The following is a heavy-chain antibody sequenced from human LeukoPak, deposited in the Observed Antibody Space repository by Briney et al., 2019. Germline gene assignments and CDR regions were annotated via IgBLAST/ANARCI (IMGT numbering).Heavy chain of an antibody. D-gene: IGHD1-14*01. V-gene: IGHV1-69*04. CDR3: ARDFPSHKNHDC. Sequence: SVKVSCKASGGTFSSYAISWVRQAPGQGLEWVGRIIPILGIANYAQKFQGRVTITADKSTSTAYMELSSLRSEDTAVYYCARDFPSHKNHDCWGQGTLVTVSS. J-gene: IGHJ4*02. CDR1: GGTFSSYA. CDR2: IIPILGIA.